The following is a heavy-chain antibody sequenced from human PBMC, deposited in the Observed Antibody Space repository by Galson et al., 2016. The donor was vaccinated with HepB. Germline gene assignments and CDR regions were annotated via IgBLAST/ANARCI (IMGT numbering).Heavy chain of an antibody. J-gene: IGHJ4*02. CDR2: ISAFNGNT. CDR3: ARGGGVTGATALDS. D-gene: IGHD1-20*01. CDR1: GYTFTGHG. V-gene: IGHV1-18*01. Sequence: SVKVSCKASGYTFTGHGISWVRQAPGQGLEWMGWISAFNGNTDYAQRLQGRLTVTTDTSTSTAYMELTSLRADGTAVYYCARGGGVTGATALDSWGQGTLVTVSP.